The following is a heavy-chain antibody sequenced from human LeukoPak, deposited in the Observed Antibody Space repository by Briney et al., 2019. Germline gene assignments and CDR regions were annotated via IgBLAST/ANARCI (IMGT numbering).Heavy chain of an antibody. Sequence: GGSLRLSCAASGFTFSSYWMSWVRQAPGKGLEWVANIKQDGSEKYYVDSVKGRFTISRDNAKNSLYLQMNSLRAEDTAVYYCARDNCSGGSCYSDCWGQGTLVTVSS. CDR2: IKQDGSEK. D-gene: IGHD2-15*01. CDR3: ARDNCSGGSCYSDC. CDR1: GFTFSSYW. V-gene: IGHV3-7*01. J-gene: IGHJ4*02.